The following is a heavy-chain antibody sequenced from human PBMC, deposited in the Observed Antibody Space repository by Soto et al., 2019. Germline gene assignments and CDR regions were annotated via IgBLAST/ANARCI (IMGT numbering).Heavy chain of an antibody. D-gene: IGHD2-8*02. CDR1: GGSFSGYY. V-gene: IGHV4-34*01. CDR2: INHSGST. J-gene: IGHJ4*02. Sequence: QVQLQQWGAGLLKPSETLSLTCAVYGGSFSGYYWTWIRQPPGTGLEWIGEINHSGSTNYNPSRKSRVPISVDPSKNQFSLKLTSVTAAETAVYYCARDKITGLFDYWGQGTLVTVSS. CDR3: ARDKITGLFDY.